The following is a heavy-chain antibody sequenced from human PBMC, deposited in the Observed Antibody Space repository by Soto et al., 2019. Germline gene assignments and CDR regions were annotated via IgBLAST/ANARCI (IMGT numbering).Heavy chain of an antibody. CDR2: IIPILGIA. CDR3: ATEYCSSTSCYRDY. CDR1: GGTFSSYT. J-gene: IGHJ4*02. V-gene: IGHV1-69*02. Sequence: QVQLVQSGAEVKKPGSSVKVYCKASGGTFSSYTISWVRQAPGQGLEWMGRIIPILGIANYAQKFQGRVTITADKSTSTAYMELSSLRSEDTAVYYCATEYCSSTSCYRDYWGQGTLVTVSS. D-gene: IGHD2-2*02.